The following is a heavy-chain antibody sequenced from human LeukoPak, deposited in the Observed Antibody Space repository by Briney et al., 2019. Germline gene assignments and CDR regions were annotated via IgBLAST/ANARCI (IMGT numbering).Heavy chain of an antibody. CDR3: ARHRPLGTYSGPPYYYYYYYMDV. V-gene: IGHV4-39*01. D-gene: IGHD1-26*01. CDR1: GGSISSSSYY. J-gene: IGHJ6*03. CDR2: IYYSGST. Sequence: SETLSLTCTVSGGSISSSSYYWGWIRQPPGKGLEWIGSIYYSGSTYYNPSLKSRFTISVDTSKNQFSLKLSSVTAADTAVYYCARHRPLGTYSGPPYYYYYYYMDVWGKGTTVTVSS.